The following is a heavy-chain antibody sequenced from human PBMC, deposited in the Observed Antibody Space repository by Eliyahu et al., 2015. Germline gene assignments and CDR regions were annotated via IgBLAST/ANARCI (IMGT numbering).Heavy chain of an antibody. CDR1: GGSFSGYY. V-gene: IGHV4-34*01. D-gene: IGHD3-10*01. CDR2: INHSGST. CDR3: ARKWRTYYYGSGSYYQGWFDP. Sequence: QVQLQQWGAGLLKPSETLSLTCAVXGGSFSGYYWSWIRQPPGKGLEWIGEINHSGSTNYNPSLKSRVTISVDTSKNQFSLKLSSVTAADTAVYYCARKWRTYYYGSGSYYQGWFDPWGQGTLVTVSS. J-gene: IGHJ5*02.